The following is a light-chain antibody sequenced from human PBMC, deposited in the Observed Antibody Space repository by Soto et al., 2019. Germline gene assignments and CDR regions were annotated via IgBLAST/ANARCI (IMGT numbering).Light chain of an antibody. J-gene: IGLJ2*01. Sequence: QSALTQPASVSXSPGQSITISCTGTSSDVGSYNLVSWYQHHPGKAPKFIIYEDNKRPSGVSNRFSGSKSGNTASLTISGLQAEDEADYYCCAFVRSNALLFGGGTKLTVL. V-gene: IGLV2-23*01. CDR3: CAFVRSNALL. CDR1: SSDVGSYNL. CDR2: EDN.